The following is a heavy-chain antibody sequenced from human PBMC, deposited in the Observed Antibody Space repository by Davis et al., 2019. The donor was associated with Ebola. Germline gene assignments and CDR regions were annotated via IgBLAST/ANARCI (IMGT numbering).Heavy chain of an antibody. CDR3: AREGITIFGVGTQDYYYYGMDV. V-gene: IGHV3-48*02. J-gene: IGHJ6*02. CDR1: GGSISSSN. D-gene: IGHD3-3*01. CDR2: ISSSSSTI. Sequence: PSETLSLTCAASGGSISSSNWWSWVRQPPGKGLEWVSYISSSSSTIYYADSVKGRFTISRDNAKNSLYLQMNSLRDEDTAVYYRAREGITIFGVGTQDYYYYGMDVWGQGTTVTVSS.